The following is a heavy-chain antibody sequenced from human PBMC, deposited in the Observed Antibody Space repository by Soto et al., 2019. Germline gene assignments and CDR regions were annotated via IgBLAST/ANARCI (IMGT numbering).Heavy chain of an antibody. Sequence: SETLSLTCAVSGGSISSGGYSWSWIRQPPGKGLEWIGYIYHSGSTYYNPSLKSRVTISVDRSKNQFSLKLSSVTAADTAVYYCARATYGDYYFDYWGQGTLVTVSS. CDR3: ARATYGDYYFDY. J-gene: IGHJ4*02. CDR1: GGSISSGGYS. CDR2: IYHSGST. D-gene: IGHD4-17*01. V-gene: IGHV4-30-2*01.